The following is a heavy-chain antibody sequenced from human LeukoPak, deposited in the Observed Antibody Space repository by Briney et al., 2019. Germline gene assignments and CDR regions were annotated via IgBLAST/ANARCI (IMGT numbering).Heavy chain of an antibody. V-gene: IGHV4-61*01. Sequence: SETLSPTCTVSGGSIGGNSYWSWIRQPPGKGPEWIGHISNSGSTYYSPSLSSRVTISLDTSKNQFSLKLRSVTAADTAVYYCARGGASSIPLDYWGRGTLVTVSS. J-gene: IGHJ4*02. CDR2: ISNSGST. D-gene: IGHD1-26*01. CDR3: ARGGASSIPLDY. CDR1: GGSIGGNSY.